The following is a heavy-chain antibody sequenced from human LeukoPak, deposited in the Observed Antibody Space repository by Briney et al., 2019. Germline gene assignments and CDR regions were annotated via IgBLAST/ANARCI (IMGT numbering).Heavy chain of an antibody. D-gene: IGHD4-17*01. CDR3: ARQMNTVTADY. J-gene: IGHJ4*02. CDR1: GGSISSSSYF. Sequence: SGTLSLTCTVSGGSISSSSYFWGWIRQPPGKGLEWVGSIFYSGSTYYNPSLNSRVTISIDTSKNQFSLRLSSVTAADTAVYYCARQMNTVTADYWGQGTLVTVSS. CDR2: IFYSGST. V-gene: IGHV4-39*01.